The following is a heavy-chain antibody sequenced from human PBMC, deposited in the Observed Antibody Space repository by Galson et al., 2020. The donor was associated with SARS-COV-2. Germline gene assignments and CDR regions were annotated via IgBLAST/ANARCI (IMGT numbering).Heavy chain of an antibody. Sequence: PGGSLRLSYAASGFTFSSYGMHWVRQAPGKGLEWVAVISFDGTIQNYADSVKGRFTISRDNSKNTLYVQMNSLRPEDTALYYCAKRFGVAEAGTGAYDALDIWGQGTMVTVSS. CDR3: AKRFGVAEAGTGAYDALDI. J-gene: IGHJ3*02. CDR1: GFTFSSYG. CDR2: ISFDGTIQ. D-gene: IGHD6-19*01. V-gene: IGHV3-30*18.